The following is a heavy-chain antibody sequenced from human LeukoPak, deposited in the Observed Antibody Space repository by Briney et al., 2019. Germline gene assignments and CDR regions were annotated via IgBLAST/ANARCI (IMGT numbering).Heavy chain of an antibody. Sequence: ASVKVSCKASGYTFTGYYMHWVRQAPGQGLEWMGWINPNSGGTNYAQKFQGWVTMTRDTSISTAYMELSRLRSDDTAVYYCASTRITIFGVVSYYFDYWGQGTLVTVSS. CDR1: GYTFTGYY. J-gene: IGHJ4*02. D-gene: IGHD3-3*01. V-gene: IGHV1-2*04. CDR2: INPNSGGT. CDR3: ASTRITIFGVVSYYFDY.